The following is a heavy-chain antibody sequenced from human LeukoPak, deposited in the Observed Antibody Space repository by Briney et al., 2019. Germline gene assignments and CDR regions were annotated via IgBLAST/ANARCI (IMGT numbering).Heavy chain of an antibody. Sequence: PGESLRLSCAASGFTFTNHAMSWVRQAPGKGLEWVSAISGSGGSTYYADSVKGRFTISRDNSKNTLYLQMNSLRAEDTAVYYCAKGYSSSWYKGGGLFDYWGQGTLVTVSP. J-gene: IGHJ4*02. CDR2: ISGSGGST. D-gene: IGHD6-13*01. V-gene: IGHV3-23*01. CDR1: GFTFTNHA. CDR3: AKGYSSSWYKGGGLFDY.